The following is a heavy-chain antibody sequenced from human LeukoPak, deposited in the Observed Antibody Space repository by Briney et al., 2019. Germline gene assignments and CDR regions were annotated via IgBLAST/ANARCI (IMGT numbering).Heavy chain of an antibody. CDR2: IYNSGST. CDR3: ARLRYYDNGDYRHYFDY. Sequence: SETLSLTCSVSGGSISTSSYYWGWIRQPPGKGLEWIGSIYNSGSTYYNPSLKSRITISVDTSKNQFSLRLSSVTAADTAVYYCARLRYYDNGDYRHYFDYWGQGTLVTVSS. J-gene: IGHJ4*02. V-gene: IGHV4-39*01. D-gene: IGHD3-22*01. CDR1: GGSISTSSYY.